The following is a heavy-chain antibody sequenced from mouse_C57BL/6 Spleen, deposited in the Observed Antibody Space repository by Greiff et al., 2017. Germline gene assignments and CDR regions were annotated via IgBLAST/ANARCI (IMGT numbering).Heavy chain of an antibody. Sequence: EVKLMESGGGLVKPGGSLKLSCAASGFTFSSSTMSWVRQTPEKRLEWVATISGGGGNTYYPDSVKGRFTISRDNAKNTLYLQMSSLRSEDTALYYCARGITTVVARYFDYWGQGTTLTVSS. V-gene: IGHV5-9*01. CDR2: ISGGGGNT. CDR3: ARGITTVVARYFDY. CDR1: GFTFSSST. J-gene: IGHJ2*01. D-gene: IGHD1-1*01.